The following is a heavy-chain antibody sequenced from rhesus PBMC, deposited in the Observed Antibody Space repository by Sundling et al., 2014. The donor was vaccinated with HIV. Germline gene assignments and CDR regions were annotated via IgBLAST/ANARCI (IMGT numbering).Heavy chain of an antibody. CDR1: GGSIGGYY. J-gene: IGHJ4*01. D-gene: IGHD1-1*01. Sequence: QVQLQESGPGLVKPSETLSLTCAVSGGSIGGYYWSWIRQPPGKGLEWIGYIVGNSGSTYYNPSLKSRVTISTDTSNNQFSLKLNSVTAADTAVYYCARSLAGTSGYFDYWGQGVLVTVSS. CDR2: IVGNSGST. V-gene: IGHV4-165*01. CDR3: ARSLAGTSGYFDY.